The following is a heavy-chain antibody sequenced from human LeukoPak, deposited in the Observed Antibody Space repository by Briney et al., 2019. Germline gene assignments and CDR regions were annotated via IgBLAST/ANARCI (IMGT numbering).Heavy chain of an antibody. CDR1: GGSISSSSYY. V-gene: IGHV4-39*01. J-gene: IGHJ6*03. CDR2: IYYGGST. Sequence: SETLSLTCTVSGGSISSSSYYWGWVRQPPGKGLEWIGSIYYGGSTYYNPSLKTRVTISVDTSKNQFSLKLNSVTAADTALYYCARVGSHPLYYYYMDVWGKGTTVTVSS. CDR3: ARVGSHPLYYYYMDV.